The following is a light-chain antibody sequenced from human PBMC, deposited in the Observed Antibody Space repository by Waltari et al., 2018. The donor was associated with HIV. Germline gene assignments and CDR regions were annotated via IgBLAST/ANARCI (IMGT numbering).Light chain of an antibody. J-gene: IGKJ2*01. CDR1: QTVSTY. V-gene: IGKV3-11*01. Sequence: EIVLTQSPGTLSLFPGERATLSCRASQTVSTYLAWYQQKPGQAPRLLIYDASNRATGIPARFSGSGSGTDFTLTISSVQPEDFATYYCLQDYKAPYTFGQGTKLDIK. CDR3: LQDYKAPYT. CDR2: DAS.